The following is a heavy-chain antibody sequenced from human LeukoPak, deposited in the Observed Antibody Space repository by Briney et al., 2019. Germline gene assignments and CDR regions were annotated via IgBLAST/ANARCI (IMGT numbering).Heavy chain of an antibody. J-gene: IGHJ4*02. D-gene: IGHD3-10*01. Sequence: SETLSLTCTVSGDSIRSNNYYWGWIRQPPGKGLEWIGSIYYSGATYYNPSLKSRVTISIDTSKNRFSLILSSVTAADAAVYYCARGAFGTLMVRGGYFDYWGQGTLATVSS. CDR2: IYYSGAT. CDR3: ARGAFGTLMVRGGYFDY. CDR1: GDSIRSNNYY. V-gene: IGHV4-39*02.